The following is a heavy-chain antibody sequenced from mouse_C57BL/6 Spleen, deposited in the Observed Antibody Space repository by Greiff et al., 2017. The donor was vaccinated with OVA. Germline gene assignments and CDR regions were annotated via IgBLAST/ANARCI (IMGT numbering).Heavy chain of an antibody. V-gene: IGHV1-72*01. D-gene: IGHD2-4*01. CDR1: GYTFTSYW. CDR3: ARSDYDGYSMDD. J-gene: IGHJ4*01. CDR2: IDPNSGGT. Sequence: QVQLKQPGAELVKPGASVKLSCKASGYTFTSYWMHWVKQRPGRGLEWIGRIDPNSGGTKYNEKFKSKATLTVDKPSSTAYMQISSLTSEYSAVYDCARSDYDGYSMDDWGQGTSVTVSS.